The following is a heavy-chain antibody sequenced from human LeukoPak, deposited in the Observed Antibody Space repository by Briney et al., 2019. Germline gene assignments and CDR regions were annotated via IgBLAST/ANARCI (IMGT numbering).Heavy chain of an antibody. J-gene: IGHJ3*02. CDR2: ISAYNGNT. CDR3: ARDMWWELPSGQAFDI. D-gene: IGHD1-26*01. Sequence: ASVKVSCKASGYTFTSYGISWVRQAPGQGLEWMGWISAYNGNTNYAQKLQGRVTMITDTSTSTAYMELRSLRSDDTAVYYCARDMWWELPSGQAFDIWGQGTMVTVSS. V-gene: IGHV1-18*01. CDR1: GYTFTSYG.